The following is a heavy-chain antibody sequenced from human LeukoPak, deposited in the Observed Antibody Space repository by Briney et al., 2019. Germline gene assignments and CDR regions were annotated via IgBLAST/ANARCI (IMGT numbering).Heavy chain of an antibody. J-gene: IGHJ4*02. D-gene: IGHD3-10*01. CDR3: ASPPLWFGELRNTFDY. CDR1: GFTFSSYS. CDR2: ISSSSTI. Sequence: GGSLRLSCAASGFTFSSYSMNWVRQAPGKGLEWVSYISSSSTIYYADSVKGRFTISRDNSKNTLYLQMNSLRAEDTAVYYCASPPLWFGELRNTFDYWGQGTLVTVSS. V-gene: IGHV3-48*01.